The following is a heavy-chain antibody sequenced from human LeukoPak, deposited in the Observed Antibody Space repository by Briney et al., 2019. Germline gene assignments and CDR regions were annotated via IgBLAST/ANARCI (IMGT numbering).Heavy chain of an antibody. CDR3: ARGGYSSLDWFDP. J-gene: IGHJ5*02. Sequence: SETLSLTCTVSGGSISSYYWSWIRQPPGKGLEWIGYIYYSGSTNYNPSHKSRVTISVDTSKNQFSLKLSSVTAADTAVYYCARGGYSSLDWFDPWGQGTLVTVSS. CDR1: GGSISSYY. CDR2: IYYSGST. D-gene: IGHD6-13*01. V-gene: IGHV4-59*12.